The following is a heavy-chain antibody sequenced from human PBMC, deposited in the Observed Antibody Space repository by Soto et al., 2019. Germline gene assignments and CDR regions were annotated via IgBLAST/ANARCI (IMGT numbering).Heavy chain of an antibody. CDR2: IYYSGST. J-gene: IGHJ4*02. CDR1: GGSISSSSYY. CDR3: AREPISELFCGGDCYYYFDY. V-gene: IGHV4-39*07. Sequence: SETLSLTCTVSGGSISSSSYYWGWIRQPPGKGLEWIGSIYYSGSTYYNPSLKSRVTISVDTSKNQFSLKLSSVTAADTAVYYCAREPISELFCGGDCYYYFDYWGQGTLVTVSS. D-gene: IGHD2-21*02.